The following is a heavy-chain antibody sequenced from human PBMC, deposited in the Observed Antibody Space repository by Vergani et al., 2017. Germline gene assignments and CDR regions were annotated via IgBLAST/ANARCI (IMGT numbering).Heavy chain of an antibody. V-gene: IGHV1-18*01. CDR2: ISAYNANT. D-gene: IGHD1-1*01. J-gene: IGHJ4*01. CDR3: ARGGGQTDLDL. CDR1: GYTFTTFG. Sequence: QVQLVQSGAEVKKPGASVKVPCKASGYTFTTFGITWVRQAPGEGLQWMGWISAYNANTNFAQKLQGRVFMTTDTSTRTAYMELRSLRSDDTAVYYCARGGGQTDLDLWGKGTLVTVSS.